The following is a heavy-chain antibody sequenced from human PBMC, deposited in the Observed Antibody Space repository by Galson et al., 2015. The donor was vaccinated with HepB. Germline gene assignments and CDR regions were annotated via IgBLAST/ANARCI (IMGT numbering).Heavy chain of an antibody. Sequence: SVKVSCKASGGTFSSYTISWVRQAPGQGLEWMGRIIPILGIANYAQKFQGRVTITADKSTSTAYMELSSLRSEDTAVYYCARDSSGRYSSSWLAPRYYYYGMDVWGQGTTVTVSS. CDR2: IIPILGIA. CDR3: ARDSSGRYSSSWLAPRYYYYGMDV. J-gene: IGHJ6*02. V-gene: IGHV1-69*04. CDR1: GGTFSSYT. D-gene: IGHD6-13*01.